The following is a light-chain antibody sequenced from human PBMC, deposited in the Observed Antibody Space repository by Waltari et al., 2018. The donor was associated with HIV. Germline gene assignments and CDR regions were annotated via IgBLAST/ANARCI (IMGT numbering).Light chain of an antibody. V-gene: IGLV1-44*01. Sequence: QSVLTQPPSASGTPGQRVTISCSGSSSNIGSNTVNCYQQLPGTAPKLLIYSNKHRPSGVPDRVSGSKSGTSASLAISGLQSEDEADYYCSAWDDSLNGRVFGGGTTLTVL. CDR3: SAWDDSLNGRV. J-gene: IGLJ3*02. CDR1: SSNIGSNT. CDR2: SNK.